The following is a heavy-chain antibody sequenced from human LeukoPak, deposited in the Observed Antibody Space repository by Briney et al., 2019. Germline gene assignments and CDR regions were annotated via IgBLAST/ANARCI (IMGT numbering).Heavy chain of an antibody. CDR3: ARVLTYYYDSSGYLRWFDP. J-gene: IGHJ5*02. CDR1: GFTFSSYS. CDR2: ISSSSSYI. Sequence: GGSLRLSCAASGFTFSSYSMNWVRQAPGKGLEWVSSISSSSSYIYYADSVKGRFTISRDNAKNSLYLQMNSLRAEDTAVYYCARVLTYYYDSSGYLRWFDPWGQGTLVTVSS. D-gene: IGHD3-22*01. V-gene: IGHV3-21*01.